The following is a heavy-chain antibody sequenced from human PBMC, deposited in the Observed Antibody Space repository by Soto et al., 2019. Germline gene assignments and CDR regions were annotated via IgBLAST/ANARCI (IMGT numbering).Heavy chain of an antibody. Sequence: QVQLVQSGAEVKKPGSSVKVSCKASGGTFSNYAISWVRQAPGQGLEWMGGIIPIFGTANYAQKFQGRVTITADDSTSTAYMELSSLRSEDMAIYYCAVGSVDIVPTGMKPFDPWGQGTLVIVSS. CDR3: AVGSVDIVPTGMKPFDP. CDR1: GGTFSNYA. J-gene: IGHJ5*02. V-gene: IGHV1-69*12. D-gene: IGHD5-12*01. CDR2: IIPIFGTA.